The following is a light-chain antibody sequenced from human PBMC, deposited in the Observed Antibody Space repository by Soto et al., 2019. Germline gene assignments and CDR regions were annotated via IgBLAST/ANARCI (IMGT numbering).Light chain of an antibody. J-gene: IGLJ3*02. CDR2: RNN. CDR3: AAWDDSLSGWV. V-gene: IGLV1-47*01. CDR1: SSNIGSNF. Sequence: VVTQPPSASGTPGQRVTISCSGSSSNIGSNFVYWYQQFPGTAPKLLIYRNNQRASGVPDRFSGSKSGTSASLAISGLPSEDEADYYCAAWDDSLSGWVFGGGTKLTVL.